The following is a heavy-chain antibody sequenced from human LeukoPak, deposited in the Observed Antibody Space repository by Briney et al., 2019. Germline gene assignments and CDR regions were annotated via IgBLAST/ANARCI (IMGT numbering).Heavy chain of an antibody. CDR2: IWYDGSNK. Sequence: GGSLRLSCAASGFTFSSYGMHWVRQAPGKGLEWVAVIWYDGSNKYYADSVKGRFTISRDNSKNTLYLQMNSLRAEDAAVYYCAKDSKRFLEWSPYYFDYWGQGTLVTVSS. CDR1: GFTFSSYG. J-gene: IGHJ4*02. CDR3: AKDSKRFLEWSPYYFDY. V-gene: IGHV3-33*06. D-gene: IGHD3-3*01.